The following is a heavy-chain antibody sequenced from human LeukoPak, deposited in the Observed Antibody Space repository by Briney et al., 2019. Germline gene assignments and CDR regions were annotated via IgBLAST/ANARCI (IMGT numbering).Heavy chain of an antibody. D-gene: IGHD5-18*01. CDR3: ARPKGTAMVIDY. V-gene: IGHV3-53*01. J-gene: IGHJ4*02. CDR2: IYSGGST. CDR1: GFTVSSNY. Sequence: GGALRLSCAASGFTVSSNYMSWVRQAPGKGLEWVSVIYSGGSTYYADSVKGRFTISRDNSKNTLYLQMNNLRAEDTAVYYCARPKGTAMVIDYWGQGTLVTVSS.